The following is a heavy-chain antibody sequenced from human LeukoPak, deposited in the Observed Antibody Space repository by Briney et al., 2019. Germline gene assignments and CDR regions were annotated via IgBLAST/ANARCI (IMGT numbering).Heavy chain of an antibody. CDR3: ARGRRAHYYDSSGYYYPAEYFQH. CDR2: IYYSGST. Sequence: PSETLSLTCTVSGGSISSYYWSWIRQPPGKGLEWIGYIYYSGSTNYNPSLKSRVTISVDTSKNQFSLKPSSVTAADTAVYYCARGRRAHYYDSSGYYYPAEYFQHWGQGTLVTVSS. D-gene: IGHD3-22*01. CDR1: GGSISSYY. V-gene: IGHV4-59*01. J-gene: IGHJ1*01.